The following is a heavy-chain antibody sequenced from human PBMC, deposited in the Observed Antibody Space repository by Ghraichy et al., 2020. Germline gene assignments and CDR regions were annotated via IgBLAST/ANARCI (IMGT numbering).Heavy chain of an antibody. CDR1: GFTFDDYA. Sequence: SLNISCAASGFTFDDYAMHWVRQAPGKGLEWVSGISWNSGSIGYADSVKGRFTISRDNAKNSLYLQMNSLRAEDTALYYCAKEGYCTGGVCELDYWGQGTLVTVSS. J-gene: IGHJ4*02. V-gene: IGHV3-9*01. CDR2: ISWNSGSI. D-gene: IGHD2-8*02. CDR3: AKEGYCTGGVCELDY.